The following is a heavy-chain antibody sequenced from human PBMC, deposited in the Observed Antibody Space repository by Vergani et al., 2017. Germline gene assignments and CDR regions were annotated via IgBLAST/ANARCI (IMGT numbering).Heavy chain of an antibody. V-gene: IGHV4-59*01. D-gene: IGHD6-13*01. CDR3: ARYGSSWYRAAFFDY. J-gene: IGHJ4*02. CDR2: IYYSGST. Sequence: QVQLQESGPGLVKPSETLSLTCTVSGGSISSYYWSWIRQPPGKGLEWIGYIYYSGSTNYNPSLKSRVTISVDTSKNQFSLKLSSVTAADTAVYYCARYGSSWYRAAFFDYWGQGTLVTVSS. CDR1: GGSISSYY.